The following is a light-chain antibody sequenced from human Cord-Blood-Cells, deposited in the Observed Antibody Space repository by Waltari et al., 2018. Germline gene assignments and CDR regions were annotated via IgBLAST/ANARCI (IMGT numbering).Light chain of an antibody. CDR2: DVS. CDR1: SSDVGGYNY. CDR3: SSYTSSSTLGV. V-gene: IGLV2-14*01. Sequence: QSALTQPASVSGSPGQSITIPCTGTSSDVGGYNYVSWYQQHPGKAPNRMIYDVSKRPSGVYNPFPGSKSGNTASLTISGLQAEDEADYYCSSYTSSSTLGVFGGGTQLTVL. J-gene: IGLJ3*02.